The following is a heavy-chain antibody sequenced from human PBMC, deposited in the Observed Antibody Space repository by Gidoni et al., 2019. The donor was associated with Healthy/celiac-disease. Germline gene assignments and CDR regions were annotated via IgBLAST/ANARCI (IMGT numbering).Heavy chain of an antibody. J-gene: IGHJ4*02. CDR3: TTDPYYYDSSGYYQDY. CDR2: IKSKTDGGTT. CDR1: GFTFSNSW. V-gene: IGHV3-15*01. D-gene: IGHD3-22*01. Sequence: VQLVESGGGLVKPGGSLRLSFAASGFTFSNSWMSWVRQAPGKGMEVVGRIKSKTDGGTTDYAAPVKGRFTISRDDSKNTLYLQMNSLKTEDTAVYYCTTDPYYYDSSGYYQDYWGQGTLVTVSS.